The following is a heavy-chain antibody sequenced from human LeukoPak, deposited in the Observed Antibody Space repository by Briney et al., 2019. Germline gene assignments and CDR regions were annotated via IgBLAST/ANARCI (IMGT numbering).Heavy chain of an antibody. J-gene: IGHJ4*02. CDR2: LNPSGGST. CDR1: GYTFTSYY. V-gene: IGHV1-46*01. D-gene: IGHD3-22*01. CDR3: ARGYYYDSSGYQRPYYFDY. Sequence: ASVKVSCKASGYTFTSYYMHWVRQAPGQGLEWMGILNPSGGSTSYAQKFQGRVTMTRDTSTSTVYMELSSLRSEDTAVYYCARGYYYDSSGYQRPYYFDYWGQGTLVTVSS.